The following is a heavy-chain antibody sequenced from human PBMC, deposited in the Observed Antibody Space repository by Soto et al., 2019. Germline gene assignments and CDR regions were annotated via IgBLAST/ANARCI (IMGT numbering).Heavy chain of an antibody. CDR1: GGSISSYY. D-gene: IGHD2-15*01. J-gene: IGHJ3*02. V-gene: IGHV4-59*01. CDR2: IYYSGST. Sequence: QVQLQESGPGLVKPSETLSLTCTVSGGSISSYYWSWIRQPPGKGLEWIGYIYYSGSTNYNPSLKSRVTISVDTSKNQLSLKRSSVTAADTAVYYCARRCSGGSCYSSNDAFDIWGQGTMVTGSS. CDR3: ARRCSGGSCYSSNDAFDI.